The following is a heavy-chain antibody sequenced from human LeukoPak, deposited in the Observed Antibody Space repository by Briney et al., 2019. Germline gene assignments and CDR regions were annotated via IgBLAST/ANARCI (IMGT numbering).Heavy chain of an antibody. V-gene: IGHV3-53*01. D-gene: IGHD3-22*01. J-gene: IGHJ4*02. Sequence: GGSLRLSCAASGFTVSSNYMSWVRQAQGKGLEWVSVIYSGGSTYYADSVKGRFTISRDNSKNTLYLQMNSLRAEDTAVYYCARAGKVVTSFFDYWGQGTLVTVSS. CDR1: GFTVSSNY. CDR3: ARAGKVVTSFFDY. CDR2: IYSGGST.